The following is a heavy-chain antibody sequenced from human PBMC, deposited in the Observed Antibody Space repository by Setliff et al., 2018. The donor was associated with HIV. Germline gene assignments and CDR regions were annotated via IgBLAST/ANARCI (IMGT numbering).Heavy chain of an antibody. CDR1: GGSISSNSW. J-gene: IGHJ4*02. CDR3: ASRRGGGFLAWPDPYFDY. V-gene: IGHV4-4*02. D-gene: IGHD3-3*01. CDR2: IYHGGNT. Sequence: SETLSLTCDVSGGSISSNSWWTWVRQPPGKGLEWIGQIYHGGNTRYNPSLKSRLTMSIDKSKNQVSLELSSVTAADTAVYYCASRRGGGFLAWPDPYFDYWGQGTLVTAPQ.